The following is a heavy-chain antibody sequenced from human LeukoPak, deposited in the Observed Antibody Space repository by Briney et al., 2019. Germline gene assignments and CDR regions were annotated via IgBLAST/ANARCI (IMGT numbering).Heavy chain of an antibody. CDR3: ARARRLPAATRVGAFDI. Sequence: SETLSLTCTVSGGSISSGDYYWSWIRQHPGKGLEWIGYIYYSGSTYYNPSLKSRVTISVDTSKNQFSLKLSSVTAADTAVYYCARARRLPAATRVGAFDIWGQGTMVTVSS. V-gene: IGHV4-31*03. CDR2: IYYSGST. CDR1: GGSISSGDYY. D-gene: IGHD2-2*01. J-gene: IGHJ3*02.